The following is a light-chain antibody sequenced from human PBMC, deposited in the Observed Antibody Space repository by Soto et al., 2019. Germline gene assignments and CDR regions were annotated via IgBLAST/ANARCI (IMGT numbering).Light chain of an antibody. CDR1: TGAVTSGHY. CDR2: GTN. J-gene: IGLJ3*02. V-gene: IGLV7-46*01. Sequence: QAVVTQEPSLTVSPGETVTLTCGSSTGAVTSGHYPNWFQQKPGQAPRTLIYGTNNKHSWTPARFSGSLLGGKAALTLSGVQPEDEADYYCLLSSSGARVFGGGTKLTVL. CDR3: LLSSSGARV.